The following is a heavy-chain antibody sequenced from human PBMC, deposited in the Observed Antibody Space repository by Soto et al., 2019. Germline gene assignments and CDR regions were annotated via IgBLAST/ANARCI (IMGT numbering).Heavy chain of an antibody. D-gene: IGHD2-21*02. V-gene: IGHV4-4*01. CDR3: AREIVTAGGNNYFDP. CDR1: GDTLASSHW. J-gene: IGHJ5*02. CDR2: VYHTGDT. Sequence: PXGILLLIFAVPGDTLASSHWWSWFRQSPGRGLEWIGNVYHTGDTNFNPSLQSRVTFSVDKSNNQFSLRLTSVTAADTAVYFCAREIVTAGGNNYFDPWGPGTLVTVSS.